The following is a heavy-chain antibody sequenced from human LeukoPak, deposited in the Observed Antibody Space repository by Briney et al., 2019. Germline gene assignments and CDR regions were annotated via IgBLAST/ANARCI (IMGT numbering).Heavy chain of an antibody. CDR1: GGSISSSSYY. D-gene: IGHD2-2*01. CDR2: IYYSGST. J-gene: IGHJ4*02. CDR3: ARHGEGIPAAVGY. V-gene: IGHV4-39*01. Sequence: KPSETLSLTCTVSGGSISSSSYYWGWIRQPPGKGLEWIGSIYYSGSTYYNPSLKSRVTISVDTSKNQFSLKLSSVTAADTAVYYCARHGEGIPAAVGYWGQGTLVTVSS.